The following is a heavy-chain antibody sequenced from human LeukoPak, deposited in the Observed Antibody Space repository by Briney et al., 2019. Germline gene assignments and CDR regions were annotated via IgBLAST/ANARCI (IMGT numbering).Heavy chain of an antibody. J-gene: IGHJ4*02. D-gene: IGHD3-10*01. CDR2: ISSSSSYI. CDR1: GFTFSSYS. V-gene: IGHV3-21*01. Sequence: PGGSLRLSCAASGFTFSSYSMNWVRQAPGKGLEWVSSISSSSSYIYYADSVKGRFTISRDNAKNSLYLQMNSLRAEDTAVYYCASLSITMVRGVIFGYYFDYWGQGTLVTVSS. CDR3: ASLSITMVRGVIFGYYFDY.